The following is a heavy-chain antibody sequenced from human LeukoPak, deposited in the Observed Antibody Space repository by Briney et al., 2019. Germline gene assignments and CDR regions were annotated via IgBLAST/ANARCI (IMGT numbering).Heavy chain of an antibody. CDR1: GGTFSSYA. D-gene: IGHD5-18*01. CDR3: ASSKLGYSYGPGSNWFDP. CDR2: IIPIFGTA. Sequence: SVKVSFKASGGTFSSYAISWVRQAPGQGLEWMGGIIPIFGTANYAQKFQGRVTITADKSTSTAYMELSSLRSEDTAVYYCASSKLGYSYGPGSNWFDPWGQGTLVTVSS. V-gene: IGHV1-69*06. J-gene: IGHJ5*02.